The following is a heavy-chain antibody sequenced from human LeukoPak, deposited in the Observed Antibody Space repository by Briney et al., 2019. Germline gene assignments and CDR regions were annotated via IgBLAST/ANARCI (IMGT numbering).Heavy chain of an antibody. Sequence: ASVKVSCKVSGYTLTELSMHWVRQAPGKGLEWMGGFDPEDGETIYAQKFQGRVTITADESTSTAYMELSSLRSEDTAVYYCASQTYYYDSSGYEFDYWGQGTLVTVSS. CDR1: GYTLTELS. V-gene: IGHV1-24*01. J-gene: IGHJ4*02. D-gene: IGHD3-22*01. CDR3: ASQTYYYDSSGYEFDY. CDR2: FDPEDGET.